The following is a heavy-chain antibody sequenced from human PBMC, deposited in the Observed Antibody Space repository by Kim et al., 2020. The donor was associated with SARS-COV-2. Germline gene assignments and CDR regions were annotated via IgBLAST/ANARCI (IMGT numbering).Heavy chain of an antibody. J-gene: IGHJ4*02. V-gene: IGHV4-34*01. Sequence: SETLSLTCAVYGGSLSGYHWTWIRQPPGKGLEWIGQISYSGSTKYNPSLKSRVTISIDTSKNQFSLKLNSLTAADTAVYYCARGSPGFWGQGTLVTVSS. CDR2: ISYSGST. CDR3: ARGSPGF. CDR1: GGSLSGYH.